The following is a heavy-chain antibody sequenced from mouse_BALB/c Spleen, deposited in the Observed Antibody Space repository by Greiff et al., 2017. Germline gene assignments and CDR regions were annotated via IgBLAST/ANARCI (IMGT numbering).Heavy chain of an antibody. CDR2: ISDGGSYT. CDR3: AGDQGYSWFAY. CDR1: GFTFSDYY. V-gene: IGHV5-4*02. D-gene: IGHD2-14*01. J-gene: IGHJ3*01. Sequence: DVMLVESGGGLVKPGGSLKLSCAASGFTFSDYYMYWVRQTPEKRLEWVATISDGGSYTYYPDSVKGRFTISRDNAKNNLYLQMSSLKSEDTAMYYSAGDQGYSWFAYWGQGTLVTVSA.